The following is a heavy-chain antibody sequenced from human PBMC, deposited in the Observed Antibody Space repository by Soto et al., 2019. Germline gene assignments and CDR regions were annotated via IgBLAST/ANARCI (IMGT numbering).Heavy chain of an antibody. CDR2: INPNSGGT. V-gene: IGHV1-2*04. CDR3: ARDRSSGGTGLYYYYGKDV. D-gene: IGHD2-15*01. J-gene: IGHJ6*02. CDR1: GYTFTGYY. Sequence: ASVKVSCKASGYTFTGYYMHWVRQAPGQGLEWMGWINPNSGGTNYAQKFQGWVTMTRDTSISTAYMELSRLRSDDTAVYYCARDRSSGGTGLYYYYGKDVWGQGTTVTVSS.